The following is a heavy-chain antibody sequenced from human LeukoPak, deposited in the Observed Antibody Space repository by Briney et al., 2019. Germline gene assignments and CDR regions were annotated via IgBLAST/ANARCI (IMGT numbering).Heavy chain of an antibody. CDR3: ARAAGDSSGYYLYYFDY. CDR2: MNPNSGNT. J-gene: IGHJ4*02. D-gene: IGHD3-22*01. CDR1: GYTFTSYD. Sequence: ASVKVSCKASGYTFTSYDINWVRQATGQGLEWMGWMNPNSGNTGYAQKFQGRVTITRNTSISTAYMELSSLRSEDTAVYYCARAAGDSSGYYLYYFDYWGQGTLVTVSS. V-gene: IGHV1-8*03.